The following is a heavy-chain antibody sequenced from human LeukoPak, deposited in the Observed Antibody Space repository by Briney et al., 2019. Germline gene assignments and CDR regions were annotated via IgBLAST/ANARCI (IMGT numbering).Heavy chain of an antibody. V-gene: IGHV4-39*01. CDR2: IYYSGST. J-gene: IGHJ3*02. CDR1: GGSISSSSYY. CDR3: ARQRDIVVVPAANDAFDI. D-gene: IGHD2-2*01. Sequence: SETLSLTCTVSGGSISSSSYYWGWIRQPPGKGLEWIGSIYYSGSTYYNPSLKSRVTISVDTSKNQFSLKLSSVTAADTAVYYRARQRDIVVVPAANDAFDIWGQGTMVTVSS.